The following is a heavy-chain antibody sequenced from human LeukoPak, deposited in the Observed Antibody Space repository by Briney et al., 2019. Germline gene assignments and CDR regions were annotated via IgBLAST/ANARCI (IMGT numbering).Heavy chain of an antibody. CDR1: VIIFLNYW. CDR2: IKQDGSEK. V-gene: IGHV3-7*04. CDR3: ARDRAISPVSRSYHGNSFDY. J-gene: IGHJ4*02. Sequence: GGSLRQSFAGGVIIFLNYWMSWVRQAPGKGLEWVANIKQDGSEKYYVDSVKGRFTISRDNAKHSLYLQMNSLRAEDTAVYYCARDRAISPVSRSYHGNSFDYWGQGTLVTVSS. D-gene: IGHD1-26*01.